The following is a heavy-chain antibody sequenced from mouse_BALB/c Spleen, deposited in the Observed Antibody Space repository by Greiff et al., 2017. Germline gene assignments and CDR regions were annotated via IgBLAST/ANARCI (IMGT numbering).Heavy chain of an antibody. CDR1: GFTFSSFG. CDR2: ISSGSSTI. J-gene: IGHJ4*01. D-gene: IGHD1-1*01. Sequence: EVKLVESGGGLVQPGGSRKLSCAASGFTFSSFGMHWVRQAPGKGLEWVAYISSGSSTIYYADTVKGRFTISRDNPKNTLFLQMTSLRSEDTDMYYCARSGGSSYAMDYWGQGTSVTVSS. CDR3: ARSGGSSYAMDY. V-gene: IGHV5-17*02.